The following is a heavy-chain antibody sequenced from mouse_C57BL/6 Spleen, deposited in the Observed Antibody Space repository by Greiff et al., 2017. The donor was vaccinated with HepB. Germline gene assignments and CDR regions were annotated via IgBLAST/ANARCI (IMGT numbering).Heavy chain of an antibody. CDR1: GYTFTNYW. CDR3: ARRNTDWGYFDV. J-gene: IGHJ1*03. V-gene: IGHV1-63*01. D-gene: IGHD4-1*01. Sequence: VQLVESGAELVRPGTSVKMSCKASGYTFTNYWIGWAKQRPGHGLEWIGDIYPGGGYTNYNEKFKGKATLTADKSSSTAYMQFSSLTSEDSAIYYCARRNTDWGYFDVWGTGTTVTVSS. CDR2: IYPGGGYT.